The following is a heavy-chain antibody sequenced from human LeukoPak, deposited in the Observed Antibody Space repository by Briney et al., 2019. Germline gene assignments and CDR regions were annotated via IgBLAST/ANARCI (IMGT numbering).Heavy chain of an antibody. CDR2: IIPIFGRT. CDR1: ASTFSTYG. CDR3: ARVLNYYNRSGYLLGRLD. J-gene: IGHJ4*02. D-gene: IGHD3-22*01. Sequence: SVKLSYKASASTFSTYGNSGLRQPPGQGHEWMGGIIPIFGRTNYVQKFQGTVTITTDESRCTAYIEIASLRSEDTALYYCARVLNYYNRSGYLLGRLDWGQGTLVTVSS. V-gene: IGHV1-69*05.